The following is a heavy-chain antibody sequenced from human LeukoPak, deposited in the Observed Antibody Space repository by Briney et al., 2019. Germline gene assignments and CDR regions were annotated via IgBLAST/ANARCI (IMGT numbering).Heavy chain of an antibody. CDR3: ARSPALYDTSGFDY. CDR1: GGSFSGYY. CDR2: INHSGST. D-gene: IGHD3-22*01. Sequence: SETLSLTCAVYGGSFSGYYWSWIRQPPGKGLEWIGEINHSGSTNYNPSLKSRVTISVDTSKNQFSLKLSSVTAADTAVYYCARSPALYDTSGFDYWGQGTLVTVSS. J-gene: IGHJ4*02. V-gene: IGHV4-34*01.